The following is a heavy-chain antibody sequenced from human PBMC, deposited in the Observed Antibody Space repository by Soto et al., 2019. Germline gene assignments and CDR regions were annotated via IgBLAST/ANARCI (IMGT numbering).Heavy chain of an antibody. CDR3: AKSLWETSVWTTDY. V-gene: IGHV4-59*01. D-gene: IGHD6-19*01. CDR1: GDSISSLY. J-gene: IGHJ4*02. Sequence: QVQLQESGPGLVKPSETLSLTCTVSGDSISSLYWSWIRQPPGKGLAWIGYIHYSGSINSTPSLTSRVTTPVDPSPDQFSLRLSSVTAADPAVHYCAKSLWETSVWTTDYFGQGTLVTVSS. CDR2: IHYSGSI.